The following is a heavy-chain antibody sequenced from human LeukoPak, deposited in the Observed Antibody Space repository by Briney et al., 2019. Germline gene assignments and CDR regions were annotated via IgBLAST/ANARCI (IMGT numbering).Heavy chain of an antibody. CDR3: AREWELHY. J-gene: IGHJ4*02. D-gene: IGHD1-26*01. Sequence: GGSLRLSCAASGITFSSYSMNWVRQSPGKGLEWVSVISSSSSYIYYADSVKGRFTISRDNAKNSLYLQMNSLRAEDTAVYYCAREWELHYWGQGTLVTVSS. CDR1: GITFSSYS. V-gene: IGHV3-21*01. CDR2: ISSSSSYI.